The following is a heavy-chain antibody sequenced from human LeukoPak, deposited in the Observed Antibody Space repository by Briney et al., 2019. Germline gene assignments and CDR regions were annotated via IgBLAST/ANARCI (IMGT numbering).Heavy chain of an antibody. CDR3: TTDLLPCIAVAGTIKTSDY. CDR1: GFTFSNAW. CDR2: IKSKTDGGTT. D-gene: IGHD6-19*01. Sequence: GGSLRLSCAASGFTFSNAWMSWVRQAPGKGLEWVGRIKSKTDGGTTDYAAPVKGRFTISRDDSKNTLYLQMNSLKTEDTAVYYCTTDLLPCIAVAGTIKTSDYWGQGTLVTVSS. J-gene: IGHJ4*02. V-gene: IGHV3-15*01.